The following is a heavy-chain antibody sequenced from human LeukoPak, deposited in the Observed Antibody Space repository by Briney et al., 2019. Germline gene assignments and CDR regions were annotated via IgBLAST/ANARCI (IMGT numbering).Heavy chain of an antibody. CDR2: IIPIFGTA. V-gene: IGHV1-69*05. Sequence: SVKVSCKASGGTFSSYAISGVRQAPGQGLEWMGRIIPIFGTANYAQKFQGRVTITTDESTSTAYMELSSLRSEDTAVYYCARSYYYDSSGYYPLGYWGQGTLVTVSS. D-gene: IGHD3-22*01. CDR3: ARSYYYDSSGYYPLGY. CDR1: GGTFSSYA. J-gene: IGHJ4*02.